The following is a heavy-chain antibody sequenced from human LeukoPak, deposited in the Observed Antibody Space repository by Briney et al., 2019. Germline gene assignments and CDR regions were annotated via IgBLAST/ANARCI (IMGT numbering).Heavy chain of an antibody. CDR3: ARCALGVWADNYYMDV. V-gene: IGHV3-21*01. CDR1: GSLRGYA. Sequence: GESLRLSCEASGSLRGYAMSWVRQAPGQGLEWVLSISSSGSYMYYTDSVKGRFTISRDNARNSVSLQMNSLRVEDTAIYFCARCALGVWADNYYMDVWGNGTTVIVSS. J-gene: IGHJ6*03. CDR2: ISSSGSYM. D-gene: IGHD3-16*01.